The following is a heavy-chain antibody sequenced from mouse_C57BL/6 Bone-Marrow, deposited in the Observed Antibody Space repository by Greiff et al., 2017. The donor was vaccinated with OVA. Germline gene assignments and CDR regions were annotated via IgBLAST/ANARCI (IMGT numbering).Heavy chain of an antibody. CDR2: FTMYSDAT. Sequence: QVQLQQPGPELVRPGSSLNLSCKDSYFAFMASAMHWVKQRPGHGLEWIGPFTMYSDATEYRENFKGKATVTANTSSSTAYMELSSLTSEESAVYYCASGNYFAEWGQGTLVTVSA. CDR1: YFAFMASA. D-gene: IGHD2-1*01. J-gene: IGHJ3*01. V-gene: IGHV1-49*01. CDR3: ASGNYFAE.